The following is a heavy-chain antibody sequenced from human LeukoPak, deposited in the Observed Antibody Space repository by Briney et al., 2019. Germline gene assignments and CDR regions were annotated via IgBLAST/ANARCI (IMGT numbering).Heavy chain of an antibody. CDR2: IFYSGST. V-gene: IGHV4-39*07. J-gene: IGHJ5*02. D-gene: IGHD6-13*01. CDR1: GGSISTSNYY. CDR3: ARIYSSSWFLNWFDP. Sequence: PSETLSLTCTVSGGSISTSNYYWGWIRQPPGKGLEWIGNIFYSGSTYYSPSVKSRVTISLDTSRNQFSLKLNSVTAADTAVYYCARIYSSSWFLNWFDPWGQGTLVTVSS.